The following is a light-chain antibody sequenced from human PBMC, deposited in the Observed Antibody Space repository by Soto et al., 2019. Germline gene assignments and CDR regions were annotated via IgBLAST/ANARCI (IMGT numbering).Light chain of an antibody. J-gene: IGKJ1*01. CDR2: AAS. CDR1: QSISSY. Sequence: DIQMTQSPSSLSASVGDIVTITCLASQSISSYLNWYQQKPGKAPKLLIYAASSLQSGVPSRFSGSGSGTDFTLTISTLQPEDFATYYCHQTFSTRSWTFGQGTKVDIK. CDR3: HQTFSTRSWT. V-gene: IGKV1-39*01.